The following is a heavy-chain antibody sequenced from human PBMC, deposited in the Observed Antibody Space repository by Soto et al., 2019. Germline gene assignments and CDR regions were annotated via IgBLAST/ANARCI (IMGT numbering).Heavy chain of an antibody. CDR1: GFTFSSYS. CDR3: ARGRGLVYCSGGSCYSP. Sequence: EVQLVESGGGLVQPGGSLRLSCAASGFTFSSYSMNWVRQAPGKGLERVSYISSSSSTIYYADSVKGRFTISRDNAKNSLYLQMNSLRAEDTAVYYCARGRGLVYCSGGSCYSPGGQGTLVTVSS. D-gene: IGHD2-15*01. CDR2: ISSSSSTI. V-gene: IGHV3-48*01. J-gene: IGHJ4*02.